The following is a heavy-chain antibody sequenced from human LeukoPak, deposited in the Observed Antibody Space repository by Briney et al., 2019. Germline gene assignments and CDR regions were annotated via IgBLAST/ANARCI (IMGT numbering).Heavy chain of an antibody. V-gene: IGHV3-9*02. CDR2: ISWNSGSI. CDR3: ARSRSSIAAQFGY. CDR1: GFTPSNCA. D-gene: IGHD6-6*01. Sequence: PGGSLRLSCAGSGFTPSNCAMSWVRQAPGKGLEWVSGISWNSGSIGYADSVKGRFTISRDNAKNSLYLQMNSLRAEDTAVYYCARSRSSIAAQFGYWGQGTLVTVSS. J-gene: IGHJ4*02.